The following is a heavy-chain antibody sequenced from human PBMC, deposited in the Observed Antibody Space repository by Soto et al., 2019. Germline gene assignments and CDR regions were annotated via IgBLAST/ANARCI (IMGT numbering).Heavy chain of an antibody. Sequence: PGGSLRLSCAASGFTFRNAWMNWVRQAPGKGLERVGRIKSKTDGGTTDYAAPVKGRFTISRDDSKNTLYLQMNSLKTEDTAVYYCTTATSIMITFGGVIVTSKGSFDYWGQGTLVTVSS. CDR1: GFTFRNAW. J-gene: IGHJ4*02. V-gene: IGHV3-15*07. D-gene: IGHD3-16*02. CDR2: IKSKTDGGTT. CDR3: TTATSIMITFGGVIVTSKGSFDY.